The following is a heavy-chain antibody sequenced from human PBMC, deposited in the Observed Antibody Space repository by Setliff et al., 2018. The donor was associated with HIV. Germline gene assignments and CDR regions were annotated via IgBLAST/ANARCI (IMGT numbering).Heavy chain of an antibody. V-gene: IGHV4-30-4*01. CDR1: GGSISSGDYY. CDR3: ARRVVIATGSYYFDY. J-gene: IGHJ4*02. D-gene: IGHD2-21*01. CDR2: IYYTGST. Sequence: SETLSLTCTVSGGSISSGDYYWRWIRQPPGKGLEWIGYIYYTGSTYDNPSLKSRVTISVDTSKNQFSLKLSSVTPSETAVYYCARRVVIATGSYYFDYWGQGTLFTVSS.